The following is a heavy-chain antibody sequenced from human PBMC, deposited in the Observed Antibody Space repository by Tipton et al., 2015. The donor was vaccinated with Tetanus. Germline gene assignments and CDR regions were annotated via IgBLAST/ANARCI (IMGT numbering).Heavy chain of an antibody. CDR2: VSSSGNS. D-gene: IGHD2-2*01. CDR3: ARGWSECSSWSCSPFDS. CDR1: GDSVSSGGYF. Sequence: TLSLTCTVSGDSVSSGGYFWNWVRQHPEKGLEWIGFVSSSGNSNYSPSLTGRVSMSLDTSKQQFSLSLTSATAADTAVYYCARGWSECSSWSCSPFDSWGQGTLVTVSS. J-gene: IGHJ4*02. V-gene: IGHV4-61*08.